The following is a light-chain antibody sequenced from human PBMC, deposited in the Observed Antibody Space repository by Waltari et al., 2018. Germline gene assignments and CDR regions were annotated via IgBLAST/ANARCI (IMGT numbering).Light chain of an antibody. V-gene: IGKV3-11*01. CDR3: QQRSIWPVT. Sequence: EIVLTQSPATLSLSPGERATLSCRASQSVSSYLAWYQQKPGQAPRLLIYDASNRVTGIPARFSGSGSGTDFTLTINSLDPEDFAVYYCQQRSIWPVTFGGGTKVEIK. CDR2: DAS. J-gene: IGKJ4*01. CDR1: QSVSSY.